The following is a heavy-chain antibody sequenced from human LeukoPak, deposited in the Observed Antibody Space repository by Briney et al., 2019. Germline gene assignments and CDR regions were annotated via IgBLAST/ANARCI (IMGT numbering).Heavy chain of an antibody. CDR2: IYYSGST. CDR1: GGSISSYY. D-gene: IGHD3-22*01. CDR3: ARTLAYYYDSSGYSGAFDI. V-gene: IGHV4-59*01. Sequence: SETLSLTCTVSGGSISSYYWSWIRQPPGKGLEWIGYIYYSGSTNYNPSLKSRVTISVYTSKNQFSLKLSSVTAADTAVYYCARTLAYYYDSSGYSGAFDIWGQGTMVTVSS. J-gene: IGHJ3*02.